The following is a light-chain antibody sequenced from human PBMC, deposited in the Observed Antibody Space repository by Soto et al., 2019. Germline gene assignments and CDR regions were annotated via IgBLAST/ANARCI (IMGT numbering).Light chain of an antibody. CDR2: DVN. CDR1: SIDIGTYDY. Sequence: QSALTQPASVSGSPGQSITISCTGTSIDIGTYDYVSWYQQHPGKAPKLMIYDVNNRPSGVSNRFSGSKSGNTASLTISGLQAEDEADYYCSSWTTSSTLVFGGGTKLTVL. J-gene: IGLJ2*01. CDR3: SSWTTSSTLV. V-gene: IGLV2-14*01.